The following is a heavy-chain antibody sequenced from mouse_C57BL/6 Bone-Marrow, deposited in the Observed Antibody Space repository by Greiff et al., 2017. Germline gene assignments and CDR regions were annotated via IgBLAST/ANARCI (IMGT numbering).Heavy chain of an antibody. CDR3: ARRGTIYYDYD. CDR2: IYPRSGNT. J-gene: IGHJ3*01. Sequence: ESGAELARPGASVKLSCKASGYTFTSYGISWVKQRTGQGLEWIGEIYPRSGNTYHNEKFKGKATLTADKSSSTAYMELRSLTSEDSAVYFCARRGTIYYDYDWGQGTLVTVSA. V-gene: IGHV1-81*01. D-gene: IGHD2-4*01. CDR1: GYTFTSYG.